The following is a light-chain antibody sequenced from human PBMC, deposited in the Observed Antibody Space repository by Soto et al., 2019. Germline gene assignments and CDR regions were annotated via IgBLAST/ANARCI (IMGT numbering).Light chain of an antibody. CDR3: QQRKT. V-gene: IGKV3-20*01. J-gene: IGKJ2*01. CDR1: QSISSSY. Sequence: EIVLTQSPGTLSLSPGERATLSCRASQSISSSYLAWYQQRPGQAPRLFIYGASSRTTGTPDRFSGSGSGTDFTLTISRLEPEDFAVYYCQQRKTFGQGTNLEIK. CDR2: GAS.